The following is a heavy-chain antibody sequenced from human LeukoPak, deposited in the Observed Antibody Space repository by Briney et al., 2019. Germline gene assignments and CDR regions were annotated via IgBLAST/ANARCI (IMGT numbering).Heavy chain of an antibody. CDR3: ASRMMTYYYDSSGCHRREKYDY. J-gene: IGHJ4*02. Sequence: PSETLSLTCTVSGGSISSSSYYWGWIRQPPGKGLEWIGSIYYSGSTYYNPSLKSRVTISVDTSKNHFSLKLSSVTAADTAVYYCASRMMTYYYDSSGCHRREKYDYWGQGTLVTVSS. CDR1: GGSISSSSYY. V-gene: IGHV4-39*02. D-gene: IGHD3-22*01. CDR2: IYYSGST.